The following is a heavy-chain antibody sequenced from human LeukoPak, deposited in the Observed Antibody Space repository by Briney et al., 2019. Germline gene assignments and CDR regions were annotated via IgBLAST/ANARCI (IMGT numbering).Heavy chain of an antibody. D-gene: IGHD1-7*01. CDR3: APNWNYVDAFDI. Sequence: ASVKVSCKASGYTFTGYYMHWVRQAPGQGLEWMGWINPNSGGTNYAQKFQGRVTMTRDTSISTAYMELSRLRSDDTAVYYCAPNWNYVDAFDIWGQGTMVTVSS. V-gene: IGHV1-2*02. CDR1: GYTFTGYY. CDR2: INPNSGGT. J-gene: IGHJ3*02.